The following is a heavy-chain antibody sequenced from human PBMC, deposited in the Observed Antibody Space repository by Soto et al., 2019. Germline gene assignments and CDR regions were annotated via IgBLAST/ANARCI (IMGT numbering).Heavy chain of an antibody. CDR3: ARGAFWYTTSTTDDAFDV. CDR1: GFQFSSYE. J-gene: IGHJ3*01. D-gene: IGHD6-6*01. Sequence: EVQLAESGGGLVQPGGSLRLSCAASGFQFSSYEMNWVRQAPGKGLEWVAHISHSGATIFYTDSVKGRFTISRDNTNNSLSLQMNSLRAGDTAIYYCARGAFWYTTSTTDDAFDVWGQGTVVTVSS. V-gene: IGHV3-48*03. CDR2: ISHSGATI.